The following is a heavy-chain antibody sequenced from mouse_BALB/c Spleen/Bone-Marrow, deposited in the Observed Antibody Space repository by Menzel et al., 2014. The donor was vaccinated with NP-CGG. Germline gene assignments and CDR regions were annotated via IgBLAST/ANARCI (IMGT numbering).Heavy chain of an antibody. Sequence: QVQLQQSDAELVKPGASGKISCKASGYTFTDHAIHWVKQKPEQGLEWIGYISPGNGDIKYNEKFKGKATLTADKSSSTAYMQLNSLTSEDAAVYFCKSNNYGSSRGFVYWGQGTLVTVSA. CDR1: GYTFTDHA. CDR2: ISPGNGDI. J-gene: IGHJ3*01. CDR3: KSNNYGSSRGFVY. D-gene: IGHD1-1*01. V-gene: IGHV1S53*02.